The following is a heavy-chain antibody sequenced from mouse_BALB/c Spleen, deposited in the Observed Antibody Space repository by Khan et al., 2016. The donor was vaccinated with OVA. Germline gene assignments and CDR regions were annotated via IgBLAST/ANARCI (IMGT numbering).Heavy chain of an antibody. Sequence: VQLQQSGTVLTRPGASVKMSCKASGYSFTSYWIHWVKQRPGQGLEWIGAFYPGISDTRYSQKFKGKAKLTAVTSASTAYMELSSLTNEDSAVYYCTRSYDSYYLDYWGQGTTLTVSS. J-gene: IGHJ2*01. D-gene: IGHD2-4*01. CDR2: FYPGISDT. CDR3: TRSYDSYYLDY. CDR1: GYSFTSYW. V-gene: IGHV1-5*01.